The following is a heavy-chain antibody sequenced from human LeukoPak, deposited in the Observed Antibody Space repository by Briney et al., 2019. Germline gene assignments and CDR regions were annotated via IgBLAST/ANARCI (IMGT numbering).Heavy chain of an antibody. CDR2: TYYGSKWYD. D-gene: IGHD2-21*02. Sequence: SQTLSLTCAISGDSVSSQRAIWHWIRQSPSGGLEWLGRTYYGSKWYDDCAAFVKGRITINPDTSQNQFSLHLNSVAPEDTGVYYCARAGAGSAAFLFDSWGQGTLVTVSS. CDR1: GDSVSSQRAI. J-gene: IGHJ4*02. CDR3: ARAGAGSAAFLFDS. V-gene: IGHV6-1*01.